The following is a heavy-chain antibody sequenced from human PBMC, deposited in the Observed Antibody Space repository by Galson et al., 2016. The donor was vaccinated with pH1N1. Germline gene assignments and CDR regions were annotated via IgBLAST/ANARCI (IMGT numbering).Heavy chain of an antibody. CDR3: ARSARVWFDSSGYYPHYFDN. CDR2: IYPGDSDT. V-gene: IGHV5-51*01. CDR1: GYTFTRNW. Sequence: QSGAEVKKPGESLKISCQASGYTFTRNWIAWVRQMPGRGLEWMGRIYPGDSDTRYNPSFQGQVTISADKSISTTYLHWSSLDASDTAMYFCARSARVWFDSSGYYPHYFDNWGQGTLVTVSS. J-gene: IGHJ4*02. D-gene: IGHD3-22*01.